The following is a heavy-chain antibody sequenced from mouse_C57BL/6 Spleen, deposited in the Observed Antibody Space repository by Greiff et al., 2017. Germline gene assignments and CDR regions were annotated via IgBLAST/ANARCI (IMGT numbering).Heavy chain of an antibody. Sequence: EVKLVESGEGLVKPGGSLKLSCAASGFTFSSYAMSWVRQTPEKRLEWVAYISSGGDYIYYADTVKGRFTISRDNARNTRYLQMSSLQSDDTAMYYCTRDHGNYAMDYWGQGTSVTVSS. V-gene: IGHV5-9-1*02. J-gene: IGHJ4*01. CDR1: GFTFSSYA. D-gene: IGHD2-1*01. CDR2: ISSGGDYI. CDR3: TRDHGNYAMDY.